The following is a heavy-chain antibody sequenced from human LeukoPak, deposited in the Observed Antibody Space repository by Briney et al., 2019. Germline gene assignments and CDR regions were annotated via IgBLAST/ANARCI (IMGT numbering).Heavy chain of an antibody. D-gene: IGHD3-9*01. CDR1: EFTFSSYS. Sequence: GGSLRLPCAASEFTFSSYSMNWVRQAPGKGLEWVSYISSSSSTIYYADSVKGRFTISRDNAKNSLYLQMNSLRAEDTAVYYCAGLDYDILTGPNDYWGQGTLVTVSS. V-gene: IGHV3-48*01. CDR2: ISSSSSTI. J-gene: IGHJ4*02. CDR3: AGLDYDILTGPNDY.